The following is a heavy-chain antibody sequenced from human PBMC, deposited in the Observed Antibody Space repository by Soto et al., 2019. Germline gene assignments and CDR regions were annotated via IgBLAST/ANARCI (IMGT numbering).Heavy chain of an antibody. Sequence: HPWTAAGFNCISFAIRWVLKAQGKGLEWVSGISGSGGSTYYADSVKGRFSFSRDNSKNTLYLQMDSLRAEDTAVYYCTKNRYPAYDDVSYYYYGMEVWGQGTTVTVSS. CDR3: TKNRYPAYDDVSYYYYGMEV. D-gene: IGHD4-17*01. J-gene: IGHJ6*02. CDR1: GFNCISFA. V-gene: IGHV3-23*01. CDR2: ISGSGGST.